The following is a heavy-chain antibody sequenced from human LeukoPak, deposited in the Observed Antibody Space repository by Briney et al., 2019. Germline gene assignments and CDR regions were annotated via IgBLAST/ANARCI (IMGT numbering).Heavy chain of an antibody. CDR2: INHSGST. CDR1: GGSFSGYY. J-gene: IGHJ4*02. Sequence: PSETLSLTCAVYGGSFSGYYWSWIRQPPGKGLEWIGEINHSGSTNYNPSLKSRVTISVDTSKNQFSLKLSSVTAADTAVYYCARDFPPYSSSWGLDYWGQGTLVTVSS. CDR3: ARDFPPYSSSWGLDY. V-gene: IGHV4-34*01. D-gene: IGHD6-13*01.